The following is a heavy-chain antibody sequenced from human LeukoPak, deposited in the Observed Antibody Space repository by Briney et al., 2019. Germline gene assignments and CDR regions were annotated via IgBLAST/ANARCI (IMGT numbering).Heavy chain of an antibody. V-gene: IGHV4-4*02. CDR1: GGSIPTTNG. Sequence: AETLSLTCAVSGGSIPTTNGRSWVRQPPGKGLDRIGEVHLSGAINYNPSHKSRLNISIDKSKNQLSLEVTSVTAAHTAIFYCRREGGAFCPFGCWGQGTLVTVSS. D-gene: IGHD1-26*01. CDR3: RREGGAFCPFGC. J-gene: IGHJ4*02. CDR2: VHLSGAI.